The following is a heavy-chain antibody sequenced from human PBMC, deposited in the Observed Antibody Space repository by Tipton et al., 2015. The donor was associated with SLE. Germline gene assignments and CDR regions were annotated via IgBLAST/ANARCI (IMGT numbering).Heavy chain of an antibody. CDR2: IYYSGST. CDR3: ARPITMGGPNAFDI. D-gene: IGHD3-10*01. V-gene: IGHV4-39*07. J-gene: IGHJ3*02. Sequence: TLSLTCTVSGGSISSSSYYWGWIRQPPGKGLEWIGSIYYSGSTYYNPSLKGRVTISVDTSKNQFSLKLSSVTAADTAVYYCARPITMGGPNAFDIWGQGTMVTVSS. CDR1: GGSISSSSYY.